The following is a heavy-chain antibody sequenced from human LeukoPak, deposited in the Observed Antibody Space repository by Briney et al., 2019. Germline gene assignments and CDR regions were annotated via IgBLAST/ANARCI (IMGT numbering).Heavy chain of an antibody. D-gene: IGHD2-2*01. Sequence: PSQTLPLTCTVSGGSISSGGYYWSWIRQHPGKGLEWMGYIYYSGSTYYNPSLKSRLTISLDTSKNQFSLKLSSVTAADTAVYYCARGGYCSTTICYGSYYYYGMDVWGQGTTVTVSS. CDR1: GGSISSGGYY. CDR2: IYYSGST. CDR3: ARGGYCSTTICYGSYYYYGMDV. J-gene: IGHJ6*02. V-gene: IGHV4-31*03.